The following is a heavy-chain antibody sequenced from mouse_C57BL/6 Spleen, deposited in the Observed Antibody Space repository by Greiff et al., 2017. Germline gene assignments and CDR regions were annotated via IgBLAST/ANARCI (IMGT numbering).Heavy chain of an antibody. D-gene: IGHD1-1*01. J-gene: IGHJ1*03. Sequence: EVQLVESGGGLVKPGGSLKLSCAASGFTFSDYGMHWVRQAPEKGLEWVAYISSGSSTIYYADKVKGRFTISRDNAKNTLFLQMTSLRSEDTAMYYWARGAYYYGSRYWYFDVWGTGTTLTVSS. CDR3: ARGAYYYGSRYWYFDV. CDR2: ISSGSSTI. V-gene: IGHV5-17*01. CDR1: GFTFSDYG.